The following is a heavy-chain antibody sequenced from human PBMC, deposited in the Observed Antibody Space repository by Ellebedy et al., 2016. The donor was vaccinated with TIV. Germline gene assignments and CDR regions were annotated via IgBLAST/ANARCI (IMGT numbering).Heavy chain of an antibody. D-gene: IGHD4-23*01. J-gene: IGHJ6*02. CDR1: GFTFNNAW. V-gene: IGHV3-15*07. CDR2: VKSKTDGGTT. CDR3: TTASMTTVVTPLTFGMDV. Sequence: PGGSLRLSCAASGFTFNNAWMNWVRQAPGKGLEWVGRVKSKTDGGTTDYAAPVKGRFTISRDDSKNTLYLQMNSMKTEDTAVYYCTTASMTTVVTPLTFGMDVWGQGTTVTVSS.